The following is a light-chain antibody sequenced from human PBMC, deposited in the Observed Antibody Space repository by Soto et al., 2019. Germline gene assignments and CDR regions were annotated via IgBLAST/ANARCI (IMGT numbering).Light chain of an antibody. Sequence: DIQMTQSPSSLSASVGDRVTITCRASQGIGNYLAWYQQKPGKVPKLLIYAASTWQSGVPSRFSGSGSGTDFTLTISGLQPEDVATYYCQKYNSAPRTFGPGTKVDIK. CDR1: QGIGNY. CDR2: AAS. CDR3: QKYNSAPRT. J-gene: IGKJ3*01. V-gene: IGKV1-27*01.